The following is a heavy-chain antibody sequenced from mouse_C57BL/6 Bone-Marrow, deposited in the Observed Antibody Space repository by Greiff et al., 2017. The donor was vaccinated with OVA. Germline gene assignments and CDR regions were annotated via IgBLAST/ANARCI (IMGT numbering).Heavy chain of an antibody. CDR3: AREGTTGVAPLYYFDY. Sequence: QVQLQQPGAELVKPGASVKLSCKASGYTFTSYWMHWVKQRPGQGLEWIGMIHPNSGSTNYNEKFKSKATLTVDKSSSTAYMQLSSLTSEDSAVYYCAREGTTGVAPLYYFDYWGQGTTLTVSS. V-gene: IGHV1-64*01. CDR2: IHPNSGST. J-gene: IGHJ2*01. CDR1: GYTFTSYW. D-gene: IGHD1-1*01.